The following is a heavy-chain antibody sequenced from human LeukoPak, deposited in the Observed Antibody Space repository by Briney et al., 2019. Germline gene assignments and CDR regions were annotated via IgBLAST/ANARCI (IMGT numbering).Heavy chain of an antibody. D-gene: IGHD3-10*01. Sequence: PGGSLRLSCAASGFTFSSYSMNWVRQAPGKGLEWVSSISSSSSYIYYADSVKGRFTLSRDNAKNSLYLQMNSLRAEDTAVYYCARVSGSGSYQLDYWGQGTLVTVSS. V-gene: IGHV3-21*01. CDR3: ARVSGSGSYQLDY. CDR2: ISSSSSYI. J-gene: IGHJ4*02. CDR1: GFTFSSYS.